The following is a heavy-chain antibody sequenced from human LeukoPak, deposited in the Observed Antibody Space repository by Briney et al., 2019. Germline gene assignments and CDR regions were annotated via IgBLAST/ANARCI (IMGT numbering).Heavy chain of an antibody. D-gene: IGHD6-6*01. CDR2: ISSSGSTI. V-gene: IGHV3-48*03. J-gene: IGHJ3*02. CDR1: GFTFSSYE. Sequence: GGSLRLSCAASGFTFSSYEMNWVRQAPGKGLEWDSYISSSGSTIYYADSVKGRFTISRDNAKNSLYLQMNSLRAEDTAVYYCARVRSIAAHGAFDIWGQGTMVTVSS. CDR3: ARVRSIAAHGAFDI.